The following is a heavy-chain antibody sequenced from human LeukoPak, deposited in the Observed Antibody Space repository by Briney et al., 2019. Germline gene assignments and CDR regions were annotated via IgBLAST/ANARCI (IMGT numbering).Heavy chain of an antibody. CDR2: INHSGST. J-gene: IGHJ3*01. V-gene: IGHV4-34*01. CDR3: ARRRQVSYYSPYAFDL. CDR1: GGSFSGYY. Sequence: PSETLSLTCAVYGGSFSGYYWSWIRQPPGKGLEWIGEINHSGSTNSNPSLKSRVTISLDTSKNQLSLRLTSVTATDTAVYYCARRRQVSYYSPYAFDLWGQGTMVTVSS. D-gene: IGHD2-15*01.